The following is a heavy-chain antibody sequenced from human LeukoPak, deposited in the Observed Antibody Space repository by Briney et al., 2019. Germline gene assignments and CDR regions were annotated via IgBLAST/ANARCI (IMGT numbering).Heavy chain of an antibody. CDR1: SGSITNNY. Sequence: PSETLSLTCTVSSGSITNNYWGWIRQSPGKGLEWIGYIFYTGNTNYIPSLKSRVTISVDTSKNQFSLRLSSVTAADTAVYYCARGLDTNDWSDAFDIWGQGTMVTVSS. D-gene: IGHD2-21*01. CDR3: ARGLDTNDWSDAFDI. CDR2: IFYTGNT. J-gene: IGHJ3*02. V-gene: IGHV4-59*12.